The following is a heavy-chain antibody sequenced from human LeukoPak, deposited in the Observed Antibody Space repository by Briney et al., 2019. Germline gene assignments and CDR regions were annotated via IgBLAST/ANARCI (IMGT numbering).Heavy chain of an antibody. D-gene: IGHD3-16*02. V-gene: IGHV1-2*02. J-gene: IGHJ4*02. CDR1: GYTFTGYY. Sequence: GASVKVSCKASGYTFTGYYMHWVRQAPRQGLEWMGCINPNSGGTNYAQKFQGRVTMTRDTSISTAYMELSRLRSDDTAVYYCARLNDYVWGSYRYWPHFDYWGQGTLVTVSS. CDR2: INPNSGGT. CDR3: ARLNDYVWGSYRYWPHFDY.